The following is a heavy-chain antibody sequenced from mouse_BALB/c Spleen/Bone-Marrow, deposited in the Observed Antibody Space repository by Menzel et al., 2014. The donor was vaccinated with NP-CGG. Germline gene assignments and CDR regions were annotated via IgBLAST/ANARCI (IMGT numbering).Heavy chain of an antibody. Sequence: VQLQQSAAELARPGASGKMSCKASGYTFTSYTMHWVKQRPGQGLEWIGYINPSSGYTEYNQKFKDKTTLTADKSSSTAYMQXXSLTSEXXAXYXCAYWDLAYWGXGTLVTVSA. V-gene: IGHV1-4*02. J-gene: IGHJ3*01. CDR3: AYWDLAY. CDR2: INPSSGYT. CDR1: GYTFTSYT. D-gene: IGHD4-1*01.